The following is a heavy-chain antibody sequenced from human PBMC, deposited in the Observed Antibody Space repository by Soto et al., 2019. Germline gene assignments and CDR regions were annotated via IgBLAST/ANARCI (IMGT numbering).Heavy chain of an antibody. Sequence: QVQLVQSGAEVKKPGSSVKVSCKASGGTFSSYAISWVRQAPGQGLEWMGGIIPIVGTANYAQKFQGRVTITADESTSTAYMELSSLRSEDTAVYYCARDDAIAAAGTDYYYYGMDVWGQGTTVTVSS. V-gene: IGHV1-69*01. CDR1: GGTFSSYA. J-gene: IGHJ6*02. CDR3: ARDDAIAAAGTDYYYYGMDV. D-gene: IGHD6-13*01. CDR2: IIPIVGTA.